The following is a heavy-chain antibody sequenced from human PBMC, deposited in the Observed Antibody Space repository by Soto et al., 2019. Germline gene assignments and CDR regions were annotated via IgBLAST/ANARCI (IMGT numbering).Heavy chain of an antibody. CDR1: GGSFSGYY. V-gene: IGHV4-34*01. D-gene: IGHD1-7*01. Sequence: QVQLQQWGAGLLKPSETLSLTCAVYGGSFSGYYWSWIRQPPGKGLEWIGEINHSGNTNYNPSLKSRVTISVDTSKNQFSLKLRSVTAAVTAVYYCERRPTRKWTETTLRHAVDIWGQGTMVTVSS. CDR3: ERRPTRKWTETTLRHAVDI. J-gene: IGHJ3*02. CDR2: INHSGNT.